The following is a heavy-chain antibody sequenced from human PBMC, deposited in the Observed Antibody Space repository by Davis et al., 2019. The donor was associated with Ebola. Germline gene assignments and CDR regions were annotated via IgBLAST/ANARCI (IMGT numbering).Heavy chain of an antibody. CDR3: ASASLGSGGFAD. V-gene: IGHV5-51*01. D-gene: IGHD2-15*01. CDR1: GDTFSNYW. CDR2: IFPSDSDT. Sequence: GESLKISCKGSGDTFSNYWIGWVRQMPGKGLEWMGIIFPSDSDTRYSPSFQGQVTISADKSLNLAYLQWNSLKASDSAMYYCASASLGSGGFADWGQGTLVSVSS. J-gene: IGHJ4*02.